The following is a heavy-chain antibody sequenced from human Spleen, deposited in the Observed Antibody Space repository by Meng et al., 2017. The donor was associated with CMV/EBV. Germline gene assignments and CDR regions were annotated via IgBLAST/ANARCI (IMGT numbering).Heavy chain of an antibody. Sequence: GGSLRLSCTASAFTFNTYWMHWVRQGPGKGLVWVSRISPDGRGTSYADSVKGRFTISRDNARNSLYLQMNSLRVEDTAVYYCARPNTAYFDHWGQGTVVTVSS. J-gene: IGHJ4*02. V-gene: IGHV3-74*01. CDR1: AFTFNTYW. D-gene: IGHD2-21*01. CDR3: ARPNTAYFDH. CDR2: ISPDGRGT.